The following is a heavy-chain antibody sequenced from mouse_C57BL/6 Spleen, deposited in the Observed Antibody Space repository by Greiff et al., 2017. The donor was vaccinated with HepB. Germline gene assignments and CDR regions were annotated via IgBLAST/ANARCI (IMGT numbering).Heavy chain of an antibody. Sequence: VQLQQSGPELVKPGASVTISCKASGYAFSSSWMNWVKQRPGKGLEWIGRIYPGDGDTNYNGKFKGKATLTADKSSSTAYMQLSSLTSEDSAVYFCARDPDGYPYYFDYWGQGTTLTVST. V-gene: IGHV1-82*01. CDR3: ARDPDGYPYYFDY. CDR1: GYAFSSSW. D-gene: IGHD2-3*01. J-gene: IGHJ2*01. CDR2: IYPGDGDT.